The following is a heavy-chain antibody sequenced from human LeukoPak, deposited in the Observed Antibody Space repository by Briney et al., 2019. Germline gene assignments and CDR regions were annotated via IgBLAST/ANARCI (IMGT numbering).Heavy chain of an antibody. CDR2: IYTSGST. V-gene: IGHV4-61*02. CDR1: GGSISSSSYY. J-gene: IGHJ6*03. D-gene: IGHD2-2*02. Sequence: PSETLSLTCTVSGGSISSSSYYWGWIRQPPGKGLEWIGRIYTSGSTNYNPSLKSRVAISVDTSKNQFSLKLSSVTAADTAVYYCARSRYCSSTSCYIGLGYYYMDVWGKGTTVTVSS. CDR3: ARSRYCSSTSCYIGLGYYYMDV.